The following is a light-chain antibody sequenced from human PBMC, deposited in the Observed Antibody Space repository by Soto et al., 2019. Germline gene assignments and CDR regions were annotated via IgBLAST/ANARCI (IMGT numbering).Light chain of an antibody. V-gene: IGLV1-47*02. CDR3: AAWDDSLNAHV. CDR1: SSNIGTFY. J-gene: IGLJ1*01. Sequence: QSVLTQPPSAASTPGQRVTLSCSGSSSNIGTFYVYWYQHLPETAPRLLIYLDTQRPSGVPDRFSGSKSGTSASLAISGLRSEDEGIYYCAAWDDSLNAHVFGTGTKVTVL. CDR2: LDT.